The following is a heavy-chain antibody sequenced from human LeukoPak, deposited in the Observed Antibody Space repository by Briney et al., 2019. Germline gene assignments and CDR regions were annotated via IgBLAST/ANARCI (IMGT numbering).Heavy chain of an antibody. J-gene: IGHJ6*03. CDR3: ATGPMVRGVRYHYYYMDV. CDR1: GYTLTELS. V-gene: IGHV1-24*01. D-gene: IGHD3-10*01. CDR2: FDPEDGET. Sequence: GASVKVSCKVSGYTLTELSMHWVRQAPGKGLEWMGGFDPEDGETIYAQKFQGRVTMTEDTSTDTAYMELSSLRSEDTAVYYCATGPMVRGVRYHYYYMDVWGKGTTVTISS.